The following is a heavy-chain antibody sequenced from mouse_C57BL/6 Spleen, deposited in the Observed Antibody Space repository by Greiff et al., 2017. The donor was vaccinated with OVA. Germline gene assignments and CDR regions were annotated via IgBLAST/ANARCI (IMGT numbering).Heavy chain of an antibody. D-gene: IGHD3-2*02. V-gene: IGHV7-3*01. Sequence: EVKVVESGGGLVQPGGSLSLSCAASGFTFTDYYMSWVRQPPGKALEWLGFIRNKANGYTTEYSASVKGRFTISRDNSQSILYLQMNALRAADSATYYCARSGYYFDYWGQGTTLTVSS. J-gene: IGHJ2*01. CDR3: ARSGYYFDY. CDR1: GFTFTDYY. CDR2: IRNKANGYTT.